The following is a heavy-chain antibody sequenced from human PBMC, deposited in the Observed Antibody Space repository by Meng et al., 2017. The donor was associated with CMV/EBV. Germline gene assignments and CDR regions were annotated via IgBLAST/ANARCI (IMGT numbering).Heavy chain of an antibody. Sequence: SETLSLTCTVSGGSISSRSYYWGWIRQPPGKGLEWIGTIYYSGSTYYNPSLKSRVTISIDTSKHQFSLKLSSVTAADTAVYYCARVRISCSSTSCYRGGYYYGMDVWGQGTTVTVSS. D-gene: IGHD2-2*02. J-gene: IGHJ6*02. CDR2: IYYSGST. V-gene: IGHV4-39*07. CDR1: GGSISSRSYY. CDR3: ARVRISCSSTSCYRGGYYYGMDV.